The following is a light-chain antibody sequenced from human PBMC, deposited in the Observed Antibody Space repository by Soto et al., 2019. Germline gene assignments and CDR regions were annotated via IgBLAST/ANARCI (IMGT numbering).Light chain of an antibody. V-gene: IGLV2-14*01. J-gene: IGLJ2*01. CDR1: SSDVGGYNY. CDR3: SSYTSSSTLV. CDR2: EVS. Sequence: QSALTQPASVSVSPGHSITISCTGTSSDVGGYNYVSWYQQHPGKAPKLMIYEVSNRPSGVSNRFSGYKSGNTASLPISGLQAEDEADYHCSSYTSSSTLVFGGGTKLTAL.